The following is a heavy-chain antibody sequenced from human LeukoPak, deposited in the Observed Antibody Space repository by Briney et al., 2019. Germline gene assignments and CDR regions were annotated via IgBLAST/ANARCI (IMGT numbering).Heavy chain of an antibody. CDR1: GFTFSSYA. CDR2: ISGSGGST. V-gene: IGHV3-23*01. CDR3: ARGGHGRREHSGYSRSASTD. J-gene: IGHJ4*02. Sequence: GGSRRLSCAASGFTFSSYAMSWVRQAPGKGLEWVSAISGSGGSTYYADSVKGRFTISRDNSKNTLYLQMNSLRAEDTAVYYCARGGHGRREHSGYSRSASTDWGQGTLVTVSS. D-gene: IGHD3-22*01.